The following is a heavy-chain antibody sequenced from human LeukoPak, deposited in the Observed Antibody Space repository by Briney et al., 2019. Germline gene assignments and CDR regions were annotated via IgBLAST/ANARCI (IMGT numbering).Heavy chain of an antibody. CDR3: ARGGMIVVPGDYFDY. V-gene: IGHV3-30-3*01. Sequence: YAXXWVRQAAXKGLEGVAVISYDGSNKYSADSVKGRFTISRDNSKNTLYLQMNSLRAEDTAVYYCARGGMIVVPGDYFDYWGQGTLVTVSS. CDR1: YA. D-gene: IGHD3-22*01. CDR2: ISYDGSNK. J-gene: IGHJ4*02.